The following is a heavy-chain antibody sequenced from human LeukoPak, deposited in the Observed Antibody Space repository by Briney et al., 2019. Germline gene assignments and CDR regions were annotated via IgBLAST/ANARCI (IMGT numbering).Heavy chain of an antibody. CDR2: IYSGGST. Sequence: GGSLRLSRAASGFTVSSNYMSWGCPAPGKGLEWGSVIYSGGSTYYADSVKGRFTISRHNSKNTLYLQMNILRAEDTAVYYCATRGYSYGRSYYYYGMDVWGQGTTVTVSS. CDR1: GFTVSSNY. D-gene: IGHD5-18*01. V-gene: IGHV3-53*04. CDR3: ATRGYSYGRSYYYYGMDV. J-gene: IGHJ6*02.